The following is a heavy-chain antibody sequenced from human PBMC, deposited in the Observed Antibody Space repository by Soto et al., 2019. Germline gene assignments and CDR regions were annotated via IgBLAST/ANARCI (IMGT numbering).Heavy chain of an antibody. D-gene: IGHD6-13*01. CDR3: ARAVAAGGSY. Sequence: GGSLRLSCAASGFTLSSYWMSWVRQAPGKGLEWVANINQDGSEKYYADSVKGRFTISRDNAKNSLYLQMNSLRAEDTAVYYCARAVAAGGSYWGQGSLVTVSS. J-gene: IGHJ4*02. V-gene: IGHV3-7*01. CDR2: INQDGSEK. CDR1: GFTLSSYW.